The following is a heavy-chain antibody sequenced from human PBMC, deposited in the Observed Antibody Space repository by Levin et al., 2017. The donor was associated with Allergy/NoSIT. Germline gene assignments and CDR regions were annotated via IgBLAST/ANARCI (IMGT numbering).Heavy chain of an antibody. D-gene: IGHD2-15*01. V-gene: IGHV3-48*03. CDR3: ARDLDALPDY. Sequence: LSLTCAASGFIFRNYDMNWVRQAPGKGLEWVSYISGSASRIHYADSVKGRFTISRDNAKNTLHLQMNSLRVEDTAIYYCARDLDALPDYWGQGSLVTVSS. J-gene: IGHJ4*02. CDR1: GFIFRNYD. CDR2: ISGSASRI.